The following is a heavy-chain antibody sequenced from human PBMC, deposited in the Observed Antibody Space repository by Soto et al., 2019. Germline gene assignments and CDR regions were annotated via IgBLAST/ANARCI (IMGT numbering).Heavy chain of an antibody. CDR2: ISYDGGNE. CDR1: GFTFSSYG. J-gene: IGHJ4*02. V-gene: IGHV3-30*18. CDR3: AKDRYSGTYPTDFDY. Sequence: HPVGSLRLSCAGSGFTFSSYGIHWVRQAPGKGLEWVALISYDGGNEKYTESVKDRFTISRDDSHNVAYLQMSSLRTEDTAMYYCAKDRYSGTYPTDFDYWGQGSLVTVSS. D-gene: IGHD1-26*01.